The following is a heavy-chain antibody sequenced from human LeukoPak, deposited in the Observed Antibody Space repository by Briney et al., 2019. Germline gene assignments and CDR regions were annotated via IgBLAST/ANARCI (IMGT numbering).Heavy chain of an antibody. Sequence: GGSLRLSCAASGFTFSSYEMNWVRQAPGKGLEWVSYISSSGSTIYYADSVKGRFTISRDNAKNSLYLQMHSLRAEDTAVYYCATLQGRSSDYWGQGTLVTVSS. CDR1: GFTFSSYE. CDR3: ATLQGRSSDY. J-gene: IGHJ4*02. V-gene: IGHV3-48*03. CDR2: ISSSGSTI.